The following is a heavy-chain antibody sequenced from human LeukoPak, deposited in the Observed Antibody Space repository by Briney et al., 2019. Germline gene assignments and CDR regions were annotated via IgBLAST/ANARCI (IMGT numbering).Heavy chain of an antibody. CDR1: GYTFTSYG. CDR3: ARDLSPPINWFDP. V-gene: IGHV1-18*01. J-gene: IGHJ5*02. Sequence: ASVKVSCKASGYTFTSYGISWVRQAPGQGLEWMGWISGYNGNTNYAQNLQGRVTMTTDTSTSTTYMELRSLRSDDTAVYYCARDLSPPINWFDPWGQGTLVTVSS. CDR2: ISGYNGNT.